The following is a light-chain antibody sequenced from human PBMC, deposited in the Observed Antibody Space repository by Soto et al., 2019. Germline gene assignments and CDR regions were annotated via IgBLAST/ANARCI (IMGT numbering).Light chain of an antibody. J-gene: IGKJ1*01. CDR2: GAS. Sequence: EMVMTQSPATLSVSPGERATLSCRARQSVSSNLAWYQQKPGQAPRLLIYGASTRATGIPARFSGSGSGTEFTLTISSLQSEDFAVYYCQQYNNWPETFGQGTKVEIK. CDR3: QQYNNWPET. V-gene: IGKV3-15*01. CDR1: QSVSSN.